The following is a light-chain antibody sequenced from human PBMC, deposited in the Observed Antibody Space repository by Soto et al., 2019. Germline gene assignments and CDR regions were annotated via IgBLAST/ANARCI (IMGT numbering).Light chain of an antibody. Sequence: AIRMTQSPSSFSASTGDRVTITCRESQGIRSYLAWYPQTQGKAPKLXIYAASTLQSGVPSRFSGSGAGTDFTRTISCLQSEDFATYYCQQYYSYPITFGQGTRLEIK. J-gene: IGKJ5*01. CDR3: QQYYSYPIT. CDR2: AAS. V-gene: IGKV1-8*01. CDR1: QGIRSY.